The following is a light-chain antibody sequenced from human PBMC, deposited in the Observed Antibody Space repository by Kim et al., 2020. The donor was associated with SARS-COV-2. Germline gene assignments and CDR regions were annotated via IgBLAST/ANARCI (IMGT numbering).Light chain of an antibody. CDR1: QNIGNN. J-gene: IGKJ2*01. V-gene: IGKV3D-15*01. Sequence: LAASPGERATLSCRASQNIGNNLAWYQKKPGQVPRLLIFGASARATGISARFRGSGAGTDFTLTISSLQSEDFAVYYCQQYNSLYTFGQGTKLEI. CDR3: QQYNSLYT. CDR2: GAS.